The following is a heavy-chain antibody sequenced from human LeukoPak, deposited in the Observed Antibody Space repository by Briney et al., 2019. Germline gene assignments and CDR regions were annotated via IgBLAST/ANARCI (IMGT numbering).Heavy chain of an antibody. J-gene: IGHJ4*02. CDR1: GGSISSYH. CDR3: ARHVQDTTMVTPLYYFDY. Sequence: SETLSLTCTVSGGSISSYHWSWIRQPPGKGLEWIGYIYYSGSTNYSPSLKSRVTISVDTSKNQFSLKLTSVTAADAAVYYCARHVQDTTMVTPLYYFDYWGQGTLVTVSS. CDR2: IYYSGST. V-gene: IGHV4-59*08. D-gene: IGHD5-18*01.